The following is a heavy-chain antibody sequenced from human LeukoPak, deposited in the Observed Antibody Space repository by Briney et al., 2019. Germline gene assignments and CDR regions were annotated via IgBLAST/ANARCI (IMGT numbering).Heavy chain of an antibody. D-gene: IGHD5-18*01. Sequence: SVKVSCKASGGTFSSYAISWVRQAPGQGLEWMGGIIPIFGTANYAQKFQGRVTITADESTSTAYMELSSLRSEGTAVYYCARAQEYSYGYGHFDYWGQGTLVTVSS. CDR3: ARAQEYSYGYGHFDY. V-gene: IGHV1-69*13. J-gene: IGHJ4*02. CDR2: IIPIFGTA. CDR1: GGTFSSYA.